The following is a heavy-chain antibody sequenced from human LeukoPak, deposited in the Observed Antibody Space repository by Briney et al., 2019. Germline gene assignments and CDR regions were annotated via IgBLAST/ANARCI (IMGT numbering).Heavy chain of an antibody. J-gene: IGHJ2*01. CDR1: GFTFNNYA. CDR2: ITYDGSIK. CDR3: ARAPIFQSPGGWYFDL. Sequence: GGSLRLSCAASGFTFNNYAMHWVRQAPGKGLEWVAVITYDGSIKYYADSVKGRFTISRDNSKNTLYVQMNNLRTEDTAVYYCARAPIFQSPGGWYFDLWGRGTLVTVSS. V-gene: IGHV3-30*04. D-gene: IGHD3-9*01.